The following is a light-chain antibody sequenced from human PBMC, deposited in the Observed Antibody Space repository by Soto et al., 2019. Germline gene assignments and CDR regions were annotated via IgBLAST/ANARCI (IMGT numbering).Light chain of an antibody. CDR2: YKSDSDK. CDR3: MIWHSSAWV. V-gene: IGLV5-45*03. J-gene: IGLJ3*02. Sequence: QSVLTQPSSLSASPGASASLTCTLRSGINVGTYNIYWYQQKPGSPPQYLLRYKSDSDKQQGSGVPSRFSGSKHSSANAGILVISGLQSEDEADYYCMIWHSSAWVFGGGTKLTVL. CDR1: SGINVGTYN.